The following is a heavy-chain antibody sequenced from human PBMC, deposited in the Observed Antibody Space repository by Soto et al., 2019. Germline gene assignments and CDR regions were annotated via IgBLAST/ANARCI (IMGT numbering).Heavy chain of an antibody. CDR2: INPNSGGT. Sequence: ASVKVSCKASGYTFTGYYMHWVRQAPGQGLEWMGWINPNSGGTNYAQKFQGWVTMTRDTSISTAYMELSRLRSDDTVVYYCARGSGCSGGSCYSSYYYYMDVWGKGTTVTVSS. CDR1: GYTFTGYY. CDR3: ARGSGCSGGSCYSSYYYYMDV. D-gene: IGHD2-15*01. V-gene: IGHV1-2*04. J-gene: IGHJ6*03.